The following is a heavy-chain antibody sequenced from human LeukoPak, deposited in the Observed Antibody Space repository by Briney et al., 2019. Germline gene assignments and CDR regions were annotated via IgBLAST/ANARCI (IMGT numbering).Heavy chain of an antibody. CDR1: GYTFTSYG. J-gene: IGHJ4*02. CDR3: ARGRTVAYYDFWSGYYPHYFDY. Sequence: ASVKVSCKASGYTFTSYGISWVRQAPGQGLEWMGWISAYNGNTNYAQKLQGRVTMTTDTSTSTAYMELSSLRSEDTAVYYCARGRTVAYYDFWSGYYPHYFDYWGQGTLVTVSS. D-gene: IGHD3-3*01. CDR2: ISAYNGNT. V-gene: IGHV1-18*01.